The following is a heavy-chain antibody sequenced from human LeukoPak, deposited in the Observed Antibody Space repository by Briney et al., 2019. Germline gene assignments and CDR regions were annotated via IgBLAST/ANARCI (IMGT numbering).Heavy chain of an antibody. D-gene: IGHD2-2*02. CDR3: AKGCSSTSCYNH. Sequence: QPGGSLRLSCAASGFTVSSSYMSWVRQAPGKGLEWVSVIYSGGSTYYADSVKGRLTIYRDNSKNTLYLQMNSLRAEDTAVYYCAKGCSSTSCYNHWGQGTLVTVSS. CDR1: GFTVSSSY. J-gene: IGHJ4*02. CDR2: IYSGGST. V-gene: IGHV3-53*01.